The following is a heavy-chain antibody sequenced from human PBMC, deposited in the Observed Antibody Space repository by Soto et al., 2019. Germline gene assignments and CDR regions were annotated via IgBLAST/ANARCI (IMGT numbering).Heavy chain of an antibody. V-gene: IGHV4-30-4*01. CDR1: GGTISSGDYY. Sequence: PSETLSLTCTVSGGTISSGDYYWTWIRQPPGKDLEWIGFIFYTGSPYYNPSLKSRIAISVDTSENQFSLNLTSVTAADTAVYFCAGEPKGGPAAGAIEIWGQGTMVTVSS. CDR2: IFYTGSP. CDR3: AGEPKGGPAAGAIEI. D-gene: IGHD6-25*01. J-gene: IGHJ3*02.